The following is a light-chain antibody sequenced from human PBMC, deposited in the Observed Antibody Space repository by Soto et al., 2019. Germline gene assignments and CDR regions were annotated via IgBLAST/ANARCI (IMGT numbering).Light chain of an antibody. Sequence: IVMTQSPATLSVSQGEIATLSFMARQSVSSILAWYQQKPGQAPRLLIYGASTRATGIPARFSGSGSGTEFTLTISSLQSEDFAVYYCQQYNNWPPWTFGQGPKVDIK. CDR3: QQYNNWPPWT. J-gene: IGKJ1*01. CDR1: QSVSSI. CDR2: GAS. V-gene: IGKV3-15*01.